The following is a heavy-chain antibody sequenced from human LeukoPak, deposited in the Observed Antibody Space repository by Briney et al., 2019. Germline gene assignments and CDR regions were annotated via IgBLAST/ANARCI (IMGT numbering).Heavy chain of an antibody. CDR1: GFAFSDYS. V-gene: IGHV3-48*02. J-gene: IGHJ4*02. CDR2: ISSSDNTI. D-gene: IGHD5-18*01. CDR3: ARVHRGYSYGRLDY. Sequence: AGGSLRLSCAASGFAFSDYSMNCVRQAPGKGLEWVSYISSSDNTIHYADSVKGRFTISRDNAKNSLYLEMNSLRDEDTAVYYCARVHRGYSYGRLDYWGQGTLVTVSS.